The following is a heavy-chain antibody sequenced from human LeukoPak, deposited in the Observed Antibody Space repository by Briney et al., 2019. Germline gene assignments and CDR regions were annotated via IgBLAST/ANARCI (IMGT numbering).Heavy chain of an antibody. Sequence: SETLSLTCTVSGGSISSSSYYWGWIRQPPGKGLEWIGSIYYSGTTNYNSSLGSRVTISVDTSKDQFSLKLSSVTAADTAAYYCARVQLEIWSDYHWFGPWGQGILVTVSS. CDR2: IYYSGTT. D-gene: IGHD1-1*01. V-gene: IGHV4-39*07. CDR3: ARVQLEIWSDYHWFGP. J-gene: IGHJ5*02. CDR1: GGSISSSSYY.